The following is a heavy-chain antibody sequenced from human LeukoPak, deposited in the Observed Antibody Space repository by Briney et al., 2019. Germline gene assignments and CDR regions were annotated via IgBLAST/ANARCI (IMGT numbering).Heavy chain of an antibody. CDR2: ISSSSSTM. D-gene: IGHD2-2*01. Sequence: GGSLRLSCAASGFTFSSYSMNWVRQAPGKGLEWVSYISSSSSTMYYADSVKGRFTVSRDNAKNPLYLQMNSLRAEDTAVYYCARDLCTNTICSFDYWGQGTLVTVSS. CDR3: ARDLCTNTICSFDY. J-gene: IGHJ4*02. CDR1: GFTFSSYS. V-gene: IGHV3-48*01.